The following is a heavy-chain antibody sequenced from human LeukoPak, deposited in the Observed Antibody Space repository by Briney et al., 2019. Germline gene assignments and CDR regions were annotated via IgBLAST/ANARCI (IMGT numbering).Heavy chain of an antibody. V-gene: IGHV1-2*03. D-gene: IGHD7-27*01. J-gene: IGHJ4*02. Sequence: GASVKVSCKASGYTFTGYYMHWVQQAPGQGLEWMGWINPNSGGTNYAQKFQGRVTMTRDTSISTAYMELSRLRSDDTAVYYFARDLSSNWGFDYWGQGTLVTVSS. CDR2: INPNSGGT. CDR3: ARDLSSNWGFDY. CDR1: GYTFTGYY.